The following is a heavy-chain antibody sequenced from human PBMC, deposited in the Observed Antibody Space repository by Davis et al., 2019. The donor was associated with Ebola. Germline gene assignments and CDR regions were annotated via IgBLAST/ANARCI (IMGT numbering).Heavy chain of an antibody. CDR3: AKDTSNIWFDI. J-gene: IGHJ3*02. CDR2: LGTSADT. CDR1: GFIFRSYV. V-gene: IGHV3-23*01. Sequence: LGGSLRLSCAASGFIFRSYVMSWVRQAPGKGLEWVSTLGTSADTYYADSVKGRFTISRDNSKNTLYLQMNGLRVEDTAIYYCAKDTSNIWFDIWGQGTMVTVSS. D-gene: IGHD1-26*01.